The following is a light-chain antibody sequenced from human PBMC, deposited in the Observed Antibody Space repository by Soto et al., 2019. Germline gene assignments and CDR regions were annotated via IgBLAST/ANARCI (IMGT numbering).Light chain of an antibody. CDR3: TSYTRSSVLV. V-gene: IGLV2-14*03. CDR1: SSDVGDSKY. CDR2: DVN. J-gene: IGLJ2*01. Sequence: QSALTQPASVSGTPGQSITISCTGTSSDVGDSKYVSWYQHHPGKTPKLILYDVNSRPSGVSDRFSGSKSGNTAFLTISGLHAEDEAHFYCTSYTRSSVLVFGGGTKVTVL.